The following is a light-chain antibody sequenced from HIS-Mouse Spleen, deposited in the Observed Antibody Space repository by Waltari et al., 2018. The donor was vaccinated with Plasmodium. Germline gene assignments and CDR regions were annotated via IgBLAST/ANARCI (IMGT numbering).Light chain of an antibody. V-gene: IGLV3-1*01. CDR3: QAWDSSTVV. CDR1: NLGDHS. Sequence: SYELTQPPSVSVSPGQTPSITCPGTNLGDHSPCWYPQQPGQSPVLVIYQERKRPSGIPERFSGSNSGNTATLTISGTQAMDEADYYCQAWDSSTVVFGGGTKLTVL. CDR2: QER. J-gene: IGLJ2*01.